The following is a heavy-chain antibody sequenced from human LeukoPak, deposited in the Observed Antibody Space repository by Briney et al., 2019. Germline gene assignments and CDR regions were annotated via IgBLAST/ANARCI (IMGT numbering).Heavy chain of an antibody. CDR2: ISAYNGDT. CDR1: GYTLTTDG. J-gene: IGHJ4*02. V-gene: IGHV1-18*04. CDR3: AKGGKGFPLGLRFDS. Sequence: GASVKVSCKASGYTLTTDGISWVRQAPGQGLEWMGWISAYNGDTNYAPKLQGRVTMTTDTSTSTAYMELRSLRSDDTAVYYCAKGGKGFPLGLRFDSWGQGTLVSVSS. D-gene: IGHD2-21*01.